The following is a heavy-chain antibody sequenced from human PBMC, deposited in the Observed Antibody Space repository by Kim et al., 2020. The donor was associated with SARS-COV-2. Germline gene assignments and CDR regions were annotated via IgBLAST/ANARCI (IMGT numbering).Heavy chain of an antibody. CDR3: PGDSYYDIFRYYYYYMDV. CDR2: INAGNGNT. D-gene: IGHD3-9*01. V-gene: IGHV1-3*01. J-gene: IGHJ6*03. Sequence: ASVKVSCKASGYTFTSYAMHWVRQAPGQRLEWMGWINAGNGNTKYSQKFQGRVTITRDTSASTAYMELSSLRSEDTAVYYCPGDSYYDIFRYYYYYMDVWGKGTTVTVSS. CDR1: GYTFTSYA.